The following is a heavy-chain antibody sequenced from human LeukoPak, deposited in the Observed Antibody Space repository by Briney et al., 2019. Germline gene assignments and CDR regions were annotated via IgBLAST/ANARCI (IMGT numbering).Heavy chain of an antibody. CDR2: INPNSGGT. V-gene: IGHV1-2*02. J-gene: IGHJ5*02. Sequence: ASAKVSYKASEYTFTGYYVHWVRQAPGQRLEWMGWINPNSGGTNYAQKFQGRVTMTRDTSISTAYMELSRLRSDDTAVYYCASGDYGDYPNWFDPWGQGTLVIVSS. D-gene: IGHD4-17*01. CDR3: ASGDYGDYPNWFDP. CDR1: EYTFTGYY.